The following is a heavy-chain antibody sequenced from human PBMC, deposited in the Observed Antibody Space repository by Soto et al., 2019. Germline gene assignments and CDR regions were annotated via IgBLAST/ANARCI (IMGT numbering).Heavy chain of an antibody. CDR1: GFSFSDYS. Sequence: EVQLLESGGGLVQPGGSLRLSCAASGFSFSDYSMTWVRQSPGRGLEWVSTLTPAGTTFYADSVKGRFTISRDNYRNTLSLHMYNLRAEDTARYYCAKRATTVPTPGNYFDFWGQGTLVTVSS. D-gene: IGHD2-15*01. CDR2: LTPAGTT. J-gene: IGHJ4*02. CDR3: AKRATTVPTPGNYFDF. V-gene: IGHV3-23*01.